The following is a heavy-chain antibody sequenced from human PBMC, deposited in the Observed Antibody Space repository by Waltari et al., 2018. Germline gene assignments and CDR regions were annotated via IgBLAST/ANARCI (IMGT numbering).Heavy chain of an antibody. D-gene: IGHD6-19*01. J-gene: IGHJ4*02. Sequence: QLQLKESGPGLVQPSEPLSLPCTVSGGSISSSSYYWGWIRQPPGKGLEWIGSSYYSGSTYYNPSLKSRVTISVDTSKNQFSLKLSSVTAADTAVYYCARMYSSGQDYWGQGTLVTVSS. CDR3: ARMYSSGQDY. CDR2: SYYSGST. V-gene: IGHV4-39*01. CDR1: GGSISSSSYY.